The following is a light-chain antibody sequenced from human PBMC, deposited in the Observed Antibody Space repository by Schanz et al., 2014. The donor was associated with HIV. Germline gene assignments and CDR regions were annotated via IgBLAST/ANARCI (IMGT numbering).Light chain of an antibody. CDR1: QRVDTW. Sequence: DIQMTQSPSTLSASVGDRVTITCRASQRVDTWLAWYQQKPGKAPKLIIYKASTLESGVPSRFVGSGSGTEFTLTITSLQPDDSATYYCQQYNSFPYTFGQGTKLEIK. CDR2: KAS. CDR3: QQYNSFPYT. J-gene: IGKJ2*01. V-gene: IGKV1-5*03.